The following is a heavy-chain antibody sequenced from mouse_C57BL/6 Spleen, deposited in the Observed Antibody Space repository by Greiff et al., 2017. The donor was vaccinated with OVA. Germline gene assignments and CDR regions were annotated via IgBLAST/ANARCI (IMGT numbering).Heavy chain of an antibody. CDR2: ISNGGGST. Sequence: EVMLVESGGGLVQPGGSLKLSCAASGFTFSDYYMYWVRQTPEKRLEWVAYISNGGGSTYYTDTVKGRFTISRDNAKNTLYLQMIRLKCEATARYYGARQTTVYWYFDVWGTGTTVTVSS. CDR3: ARQTTVYWYFDV. J-gene: IGHJ1*03. CDR1: GFTFSDYY. D-gene: IGHD1-1*01. V-gene: IGHV5-12*01.